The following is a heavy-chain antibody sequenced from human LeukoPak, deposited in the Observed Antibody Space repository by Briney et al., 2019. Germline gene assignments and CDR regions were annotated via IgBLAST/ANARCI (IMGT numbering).Heavy chain of an antibody. Sequence: SSVKVSCKASGGTFSSYAISWVRQAPGQGLEWMGGIIPIFGTANYAQKVQGRVTITTDESTSTAYMELSSLRSEDTAVYYCARDFCSSTSCYLDYWGQGTLVTVSS. CDR2: IIPIFGTA. CDR3: ARDFCSSTSCYLDY. D-gene: IGHD2-2*01. J-gene: IGHJ4*02. CDR1: GGTFSSYA. V-gene: IGHV1-69*05.